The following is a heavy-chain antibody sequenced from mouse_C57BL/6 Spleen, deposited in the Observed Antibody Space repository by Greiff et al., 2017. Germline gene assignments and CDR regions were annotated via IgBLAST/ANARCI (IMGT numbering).Heavy chain of an antibody. CDR3: TRALYDGYLFAY. J-gene: IGHJ3*01. V-gene: IGHV5-9-1*02. Sequence: EVNVVESGEGLVKPGGSLKLSCAASGFTFSSYAMSWVRQTPEKRLEWVAYISSGGDYIYYADTVKGRFTISRDNARNTLYLQMSSLKSEDTAMYYCTRALYDGYLFAYWGQGTLVTVSA. CDR1: GFTFSSYA. CDR2: ISSGGDYI. D-gene: IGHD2-3*01.